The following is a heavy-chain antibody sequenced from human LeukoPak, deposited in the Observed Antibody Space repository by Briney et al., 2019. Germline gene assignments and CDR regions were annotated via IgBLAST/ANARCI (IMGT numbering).Heavy chain of an antibody. J-gene: IGHJ4*02. CDR2: IVVGSGNT. Sequence: SVKVSCKASGFTFTSSAVQWVRQARGQRLEWIGWIVVGSGNTNYAQKFQERVTITRDMSTSTAYMELSSLRSEDTAVYYCAVGLAVAGTEPFDYWGQGTLVTVSS. D-gene: IGHD6-19*01. CDR3: AVGLAVAGTEPFDY. V-gene: IGHV1-58*01. CDR1: GFTFTSSA.